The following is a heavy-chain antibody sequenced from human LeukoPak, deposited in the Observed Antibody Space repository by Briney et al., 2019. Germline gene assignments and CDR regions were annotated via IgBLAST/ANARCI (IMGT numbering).Heavy chain of an antibody. Sequence: PSETLSLTCTVSGGSISSSSYYWGWIRQPPGKGLEWIGSIYHSGSTYYNPSLKSRVTISVDTSKNQFSLKLSSVTAADTAVYYCARDRGYDFTWGQGTLVTVSS. CDR3: ARDRGYDFT. D-gene: IGHD3-3*01. V-gene: IGHV4-39*07. CDR2: IYHSGST. J-gene: IGHJ5*02. CDR1: GGSISSSSYY.